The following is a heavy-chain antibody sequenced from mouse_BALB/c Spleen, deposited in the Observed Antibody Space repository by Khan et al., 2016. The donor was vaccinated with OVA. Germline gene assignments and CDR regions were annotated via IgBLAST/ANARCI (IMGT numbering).Heavy chain of an antibody. CDR3: ASHLTGSFAY. CDR1: GFTFSTYG. D-gene: IGHD4-1*01. V-gene: IGHV5-6*01. Sequence: EVELVESGGDLVKPGGSLRLSCAASGFTFSTYGMSWVRQPPAKRLEWVATINSDGDYTYYPDTVKGRFTISRNNAENTLYLQMSSLQSEDTAIYYCASHLTGSFAYWGQGTLVTVSA. J-gene: IGHJ3*01. CDR2: INSDGDYT.